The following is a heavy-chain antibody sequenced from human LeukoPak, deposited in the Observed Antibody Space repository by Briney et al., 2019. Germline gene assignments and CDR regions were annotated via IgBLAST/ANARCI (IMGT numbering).Heavy chain of an antibody. Sequence: PSETLSLTRTVSGGSISSYYWSWIRQPPGKGLEWIGYIYYSGSTNYNPSLKSRVTISVDTSKNQFSLKLSSVTAADTAVYYCARELETTVTTRGLYYYYYGMDVWGQGTTVTASS. CDR1: GGSISSYY. CDR3: ARELETTVTTRGLYYYYYGMDV. CDR2: IYYSGST. J-gene: IGHJ6*02. D-gene: IGHD4-17*01. V-gene: IGHV4-59*12.